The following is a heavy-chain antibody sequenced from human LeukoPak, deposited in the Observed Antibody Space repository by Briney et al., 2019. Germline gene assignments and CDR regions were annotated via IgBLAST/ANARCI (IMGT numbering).Heavy chain of an antibody. V-gene: IGHV3-7*01. J-gene: IGHJ5*02. D-gene: IGHD6-13*01. Sequence: GGSPRLSCAASGFTFSSYWMSWVRQAPGKGLEWVANIKQDGSEKYYVDSVKGRFTISRDNAKNSLYLQMNSLRAEDTAVYYCARSHERYSRGDWFDPWGQGTLVTVSS. CDR3: ARSHERYSRGDWFDP. CDR2: IKQDGSEK. CDR1: GFTFSSYW.